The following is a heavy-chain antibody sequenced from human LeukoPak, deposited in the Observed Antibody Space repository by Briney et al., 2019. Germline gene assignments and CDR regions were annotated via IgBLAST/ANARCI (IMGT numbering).Heavy chain of an antibody. CDR1: GVSISPYY. CDR2: IDPSGSA. D-gene: IGHD3-9*01. V-gene: IGHV4-59*01. J-gene: IGHJ6*02. Sequence: PSETLSLTCVVSGVSISPYYWSWIRQSPGKGLEGIGYIDPSGSASYNPSLKSRVTIFVDTSKNLFSLILTSVSASDTAIYYCARDHWLFSSKTWYYYGMDVWGQGTTVTVSS. CDR3: ARDHWLFSSKTWYYYGMDV.